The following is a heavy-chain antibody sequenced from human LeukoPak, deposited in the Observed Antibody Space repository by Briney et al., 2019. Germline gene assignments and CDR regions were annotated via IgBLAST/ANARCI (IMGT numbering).Heavy chain of an antibody. J-gene: IGHJ4*02. CDR3: ARDPEDTAMVPPHFDY. CDR1: GFTFSSYA. D-gene: IGHD5-18*01. V-gene: IGHV3-30-3*01. CDR2: ISYDGSNK. Sequence: GGSLRLSCAASGFTFSSYAMHWVRQAPGKGLEWVAVISYDGSNKYYADSVKGRFTISRDNSKNTLYLQMNSLRAEDTAVYYCARDPEDTAMVPPHFDYWGQGTLVTVSS.